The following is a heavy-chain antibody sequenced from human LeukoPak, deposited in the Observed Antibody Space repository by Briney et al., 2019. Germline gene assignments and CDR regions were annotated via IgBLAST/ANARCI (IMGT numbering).Heavy chain of an antibody. CDR3: AKTRRFGELLYYFDY. CDR2: ISGTGSTT. V-gene: IGHV3-23*01. CDR1: GFTSGTFD. D-gene: IGHD3-10*01. Sequence: GGSLRLSCVASGFTSGTFDMSWVRQAPGKGLEWVSAISGTGSTTYYADSVKGRFTISRDNSKNTLYLQLNSLRAEDTAVYYCAKTRRFGELLYYFDYWGQGTLVTVSS. J-gene: IGHJ4*02.